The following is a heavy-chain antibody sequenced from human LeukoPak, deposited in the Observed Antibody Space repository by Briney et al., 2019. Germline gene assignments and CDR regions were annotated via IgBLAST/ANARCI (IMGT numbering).Heavy chain of an antibody. Sequence: GGPQRLSCGASGFTLSTYDMHWLRQAPGKGVEGVEVISNGGSYKYYADSVKGRFTIARNNTRNTLYLQMTSLRPDDTALYYCAKPRGNDSWAFDSWGQGTMVAASS. CDR3: AKPRGNDSWAFDS. CDR1: GFTLSTYD. J-gene: IGHJ3*02. D-gene: IGHD3-16*01. V-gene: IGHV3-30*18. CDR2: ISNGGSYK.